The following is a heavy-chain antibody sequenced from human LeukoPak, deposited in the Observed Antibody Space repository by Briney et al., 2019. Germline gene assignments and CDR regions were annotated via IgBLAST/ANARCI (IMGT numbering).Heavy chain of an antibody. CDR3: ARDRAYSSRLFDN. CDR1: GFTFSSYT. V-gene: IGHV3-33*08. D-gene: IGHD6-13*01. CDR2: IWYDGSNK. J-gene: IGHJ4*02. Sequence: GRSLRLSCAASGFTFSSYTMHWVRQAPGKGLEWVAVIWYDGSNKYYADSVKGRFTISRDNSKNTLYLQMNSLRAEDTAVYYCARDRAYSSRLFDNWGQGTLVTVSS.